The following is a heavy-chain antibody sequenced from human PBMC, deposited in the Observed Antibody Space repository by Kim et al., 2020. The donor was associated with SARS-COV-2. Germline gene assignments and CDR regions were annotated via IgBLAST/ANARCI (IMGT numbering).Heavy chain of an antibody. CDR2: ISNDGGNQ. J-gene: IGHJ4*02. V-gene: IGHV3-30*18. D-gene: IGHD3-9*01. CDR1: GFIFSNYG. CDR3: AKAYRHDFDWLADS. Sequence: GGSLRLSCAASGFIFSNYGINWVRQAPGKGLEWVAVISNDGGNQYYADSVKGRFTVSRDNSKNTLYLQMTSLRAEDTAVYYCAKAYRHDFDWLADSWGQGTLVTVSS.